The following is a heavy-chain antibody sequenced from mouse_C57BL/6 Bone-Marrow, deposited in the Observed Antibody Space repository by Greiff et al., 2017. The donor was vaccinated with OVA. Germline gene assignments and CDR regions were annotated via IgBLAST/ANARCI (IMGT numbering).Heavy chain of an antibody. J-gene: IGHJ1*03. V-gene: IGHV1-77*01. Sequence: VQRVESGAELVKPGASVKISCKASGYTFTDYYINWVKQRPGQGLEWIGKIGPGSGSTYYNEKFKGKATLTADKSSSTAYMQLSSLTSEDSAVYFCARSEDYYGSSYDWYFDVWGTGTTVTVSS. CDR2: IGPGSGST. CDR1: GYTFTDYY. D-gene: IGHD1-1*01. CDR3: ARSEDYYGSSYDWYFDV.